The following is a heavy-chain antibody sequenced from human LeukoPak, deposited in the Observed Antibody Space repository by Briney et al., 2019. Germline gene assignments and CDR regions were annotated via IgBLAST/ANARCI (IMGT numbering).Heavy chain of an antibody. CDR2: VYPDDSDV. Sequence: GESLKISCKGSGYSFTSYWIGWVRQMPGKGLEWMGTVYPDDSDVRYSPSFQGQVTMSAHKSITTAYLQWSSLKASDTALYYCAKLTTGWSLDFWGQGTLVTVSS. V-gene: IGHV5-51*01. CDR1: GYSFTSYW. CDR3: AKLTTGWSLDF. J-gene: IGHJ4*02. D-gene: IGHD6-19*01.